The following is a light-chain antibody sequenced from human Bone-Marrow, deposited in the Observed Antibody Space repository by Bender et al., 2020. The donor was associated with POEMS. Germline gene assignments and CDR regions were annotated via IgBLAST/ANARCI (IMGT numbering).Light chain of an antibody. Sequence: SYELTQPPSVSVSPGQTARITCSGDKLGNKYVCWYQQKAGQSPLLVIYQDTQRPSGIPERFSGSNSGNTATLTISGAQAMDEADYYCQVWDSGSPIFGGGTKLTVL. CDR3: QVWDSGSPI. J-gene: IGLJ2*01. CDR2: QDT. CDR1: KLGNKY. V-gene: IGLV3-1*01.